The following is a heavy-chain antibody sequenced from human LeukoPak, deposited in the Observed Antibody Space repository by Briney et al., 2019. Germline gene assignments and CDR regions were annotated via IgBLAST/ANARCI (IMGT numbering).Heavy chain of an antibody. CDR3: AKDSSGLSHIYMDV. CDR1: GFTFNTYA. D-gene: IGHD6-19*01. V-gene: IGHV3-23*01. Sequence: GGSLRLSCAASGFTFNTYAMTWVRQAPGKGLEWPSTISTGASITYYADSVKGRFTISRDNSKNTLYLQMNSLRAEDTAVYYCAKDSSGLSHIYMDVWGKGTTVTVSS. J-gene: IGHJ6*03. CDR2: ISTGASIT.